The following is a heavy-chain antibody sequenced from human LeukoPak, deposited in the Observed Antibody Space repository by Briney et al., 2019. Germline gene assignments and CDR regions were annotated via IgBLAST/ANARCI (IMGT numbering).Heavy chain of an antibody. J-gene: IGHJ3*02. CDR2: INPNSGGT. V-gene: IGHV1-2*02. CDR3: ARDQQWLITGEDAFDI. Sequence: ASVKVSCKASGYIFTGYFIHWVRQAPGQGLEWMGWINPNSGGTNYAQKFQGRVTMTSDTSTSTVYMELSSLRSEDTAVYYCARDQQWLITGEDAFDIWGQGTMVTVSS. D-gene: IGHD6-19*01. CDR1: GYIFTGYF.